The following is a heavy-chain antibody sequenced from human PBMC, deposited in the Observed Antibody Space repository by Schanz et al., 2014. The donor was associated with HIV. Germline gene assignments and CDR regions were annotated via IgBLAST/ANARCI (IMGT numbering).Heavy chain of an antibody. Sequence: GQLVESGGGVVQPGRSLRLSCAVSGFTLSNYGMHWVRQAPGKGLEWVAVISYDGSNKYYADSLKGRFTIARDNSKNTLYLQMNSLRAEDTAVYYCALSRPSGYGGSWYFDLWGRGTLVAVSS. D-gene: IGHD2-15*01. CDR3: ALSRPSGYGGSWYFDL. J-gene: IGHJ2*01. CDR1: GFTLSNYG. V-gene: IGHV3-30*03. CDR2: ISYDGSNK.